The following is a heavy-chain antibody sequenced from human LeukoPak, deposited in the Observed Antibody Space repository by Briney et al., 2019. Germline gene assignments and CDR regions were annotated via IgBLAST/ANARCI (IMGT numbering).Heavy chain of an antibody. CDR2: NNPTGGST. D-gene: IGHD3-16*01. CDR1: GYTFPSYF. Sequence: ASVKVSCKASGYTFPSYFMHWVRQAPGQGLEWMGINNPTGGSTTYAQKFQGRVTMTRDTSTSTVYMELSSLRSDDTAVYYCARHYGPWGQGTLVTVSS. CDR3: ARHYGP. V-gene: IGHV1-46*01. J-gene: IGHJ5*02.